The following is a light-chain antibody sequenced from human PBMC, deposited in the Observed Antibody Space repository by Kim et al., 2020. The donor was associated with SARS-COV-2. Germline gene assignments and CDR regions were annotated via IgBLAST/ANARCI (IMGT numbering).Light chain of an antibody. Sequence: QSALTQPPSASGSPGQSVTISCTGTSSDVGGYNYVSWYQQHPGKAPKLMIYDVSKRPSGVPDRFSGSKSGNTASLTVSGLQAEDEADYYCSSYAGSNSRVVFGGGTQLTVL. CDR1: SSDVGGYNY. CDR3: SSYAGSNSRVV. V-gene: IGLV2-8*01. CDR2: DVS. J-gene: IGLJ2*01.